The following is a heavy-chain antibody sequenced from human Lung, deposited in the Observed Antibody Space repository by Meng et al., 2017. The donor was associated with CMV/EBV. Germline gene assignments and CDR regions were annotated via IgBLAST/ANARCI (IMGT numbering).Heavy chain of an antibody. CDR3: ARDVSPRSSAYFAIYYFYALEV. V-gene: IGHV3-21*01. CDR1: GFTFSSYS. D-gene: IGHD2-21*01. J-gene: IGHJ6*02. Sequence: GGSXRLXCAASGFTFSSYSMNWVRQAPGKGLEWVSSISNSGAYIYYADSVKGRFTISRDNAQNSLFLHMNSLRAEDSAVYYCARDVSPRSSAYFAIYYFYALEVWXQGTXVTVSS. CDR2: ISNSGAYI.